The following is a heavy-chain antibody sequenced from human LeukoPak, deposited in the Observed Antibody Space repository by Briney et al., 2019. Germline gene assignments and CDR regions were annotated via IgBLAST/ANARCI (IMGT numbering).Heavy chain of an antibody. D-gene: IGHD6-13*01. Sequence: GGSLRLSCAASGFTFSSYAMNWVRQAPGKGLEWVSYISRSSTTIYYADSVKGRFTISRDNAKNSLYLQMNSLRAEDTAVYYCATSGYSSSWYFGWGQGTLVTVSS. CDR3: ATSGYSSSWYFG. V-gene: IGHV3-48*01. CDR2: ISRSSTTI. J-gene: IGHJ4*02. CDR1: GFTFSSYA.